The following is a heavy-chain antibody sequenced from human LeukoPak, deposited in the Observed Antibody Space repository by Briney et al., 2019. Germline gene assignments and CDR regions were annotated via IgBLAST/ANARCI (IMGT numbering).Heavy chain of an antibody. V-gene: IGHV3-66*01. CDR3: ARGKIVNPYRVFDY. Sequence: PGGSLRLSCAASGFTVSSHYMNWVRQAPGKGLEWVSVIYSGGSTYYADSVKGRFTISRDNSKNTLYLQVDSLRAEDTAVYYCARGKIVNPYRVFDYWGQGTLVTVSS. CDR1: GFTVSSHY. J-gene: IGHJ4*02. CDR2: IYSGGST. D-gene: IGHD1-26*01.